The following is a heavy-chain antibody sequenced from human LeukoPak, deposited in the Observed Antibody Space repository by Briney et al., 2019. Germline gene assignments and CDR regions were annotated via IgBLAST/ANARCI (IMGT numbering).Heavy chain of an antibody. CDR3: VRDGGVSGYDLLDY. CDR2: IWYDGSNK. Sequence: PGGSLRLSCAASGLAFSNYGMHWVRQAPGKGLEWVAVIWYDGSNKYYADSVKGRFTISRDNSKNTLHLQMNSLRAEDTAVYYCVRDGGVSGYDLLDYWGRGTLVTVS. D-gene: IGHD5-12*01. V-gene: IGHV3-33*01. CDR1: GLAFSNYG. J-gene: IGHJ4*02.